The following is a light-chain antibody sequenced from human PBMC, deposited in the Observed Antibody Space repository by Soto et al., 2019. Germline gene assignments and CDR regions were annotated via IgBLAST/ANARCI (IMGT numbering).Light chain of an antibody. CDR2: GAS. CDR3: QQYNTWPL. J-gene: IGKJ5*01. V-gene: IGKV3-15*01. CDR1: QIVGTN. Sequence: EIVMTQSPDTLSVSPGERATLSCRASQIVGTNLAWYQQKPGQAPRLLIYGASTRATGIPARFSGSGSGTEFTLTISSLQSGDFAVYYCQQYNTWPLFAQGTRLEIK.